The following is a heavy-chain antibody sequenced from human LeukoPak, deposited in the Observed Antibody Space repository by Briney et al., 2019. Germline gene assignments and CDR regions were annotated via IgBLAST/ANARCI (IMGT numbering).Heavy chain of an antibody. D-gene: IGHD5-18*01. CDR1: GFIFSDYY. J-gene: IGHJ3*02. Sequence: GSLRLSCAASGFIFSDYYMSWIRQPAGKGLEWIGEINHSGSTNYNPSLKSRVTISVDTSKNQFSLKLSSVTAADTAVYYCARGARGYSYGTSLAFDIWGQGTMVTVSS. CDR3: ARGARGYSYGTSLAFDI. CDR2: INHSGST. V-gene: IGHV4-34*01.